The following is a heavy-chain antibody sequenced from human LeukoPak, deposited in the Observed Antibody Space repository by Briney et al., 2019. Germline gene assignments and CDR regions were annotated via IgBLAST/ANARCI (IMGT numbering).Heavy chain of an antibody. D-gene: IGHD2-2*02. CDR2: ISAYNGNT. J-gene: IGHJ1*01. CDR3: ARNEYCSSTSCYRSPFQH. CDR1: GYTFTSYG. V-gene: IGHV1-18*01. Sequence: ASVKVSCKASGYTFTSYGISWVRQAPGQGLEWMGWISAYNGNTNYAQKLQGRVTMTTDTSTSTAYMELRSLRSDDTAVYYCARNEYCSSTSCYRSPFQHWGQGTLVTVSS.